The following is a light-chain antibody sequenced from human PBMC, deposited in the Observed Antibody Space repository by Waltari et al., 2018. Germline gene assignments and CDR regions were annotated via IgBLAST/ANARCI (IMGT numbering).Light chain of an antibody. Sequence: SYELTQPPSVSVSPGQTARITCSGDALPKQYAFWYQQKPGQAPVLIIDKDTQRPSGIPERFSGSSSGTTVTMTISGVQAEDEADYYCLSADSSGTSKVFGGGTKLIVL. CDR2: KDT. V-gene: IGLV3-25*03. CDR1: ALPKQY. J-gene: IGLJ3*02. CDR3: LSADSSGTSKV.